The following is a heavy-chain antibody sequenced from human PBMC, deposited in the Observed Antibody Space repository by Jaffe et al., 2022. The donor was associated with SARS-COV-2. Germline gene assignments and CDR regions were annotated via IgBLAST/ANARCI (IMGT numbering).Heavy chain of an antibody. CDR2: ISYDGSNK. CDR1: GFTFSSYA. J-gene: IGHJ4*02. Sequence: QVQLVESGGGVVQPGRSLRLSCAASGFTFSSYAMHWVRQAPGKGLEWVAVISYDGSNKYYADSVKGRFTISRDNSKNTLYLQMNSLRAEDTAVYYCARGSCSGGSCYRGGYYFDYWGQGTLVTVSS. V-gene: IGHV3-30-3*01. D-gene: IGHD2-15*01. CDR3: ARGSCSGGSCYRGGYYFDY.